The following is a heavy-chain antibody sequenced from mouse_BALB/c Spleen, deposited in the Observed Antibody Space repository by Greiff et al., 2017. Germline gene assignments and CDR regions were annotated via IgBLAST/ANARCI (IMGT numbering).Heavy chain of an antibody. J-gene: IGHJ4*01. CDR1: GFTFSSFG. CDR2: ISSGSSTI. Sequence: EVQLVESGGGLVQPGGSRKLSCAASGFTFSSFGMHWVRQAPEKGLEWVAYISSGSSTIYYADTVKGRFTISRDNPKNTLFLQMTSLRSEDTAMYYCARSWGHYAMDYWGQGTSVTVSS. V-gene: IGHV5-17*02. CDR3: ARSWGHYAMDY.